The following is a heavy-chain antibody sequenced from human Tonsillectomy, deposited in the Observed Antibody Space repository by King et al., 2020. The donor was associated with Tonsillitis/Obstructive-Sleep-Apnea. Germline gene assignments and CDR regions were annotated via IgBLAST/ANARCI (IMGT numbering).Heavy chain of an antibody. CDR2: ISYDGSKK. J-gene: IGHJ5*02. CDR3: ARDRIRALVVVPAGWFDP. CDR1: GFTFSSYA. D-gene: IGHD2-2*01. Sequence: VQLVESGGGVVQPGRSLRLSCAASGFTFSSYAMHWVRQAPGKGLEWVAVISYDGSKKYYADSVKGRFSISRDNSKNTLYVQMNSLRAEDTAVYYCARDRIRALVVVPAGWFDPWGQGTLVTVSS. V-gene: IGHV3-30*04.